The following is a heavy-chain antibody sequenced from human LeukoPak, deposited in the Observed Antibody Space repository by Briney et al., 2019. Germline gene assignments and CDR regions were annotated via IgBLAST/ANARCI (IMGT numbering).Heavy chain of an antibody. Sequence: GGSLRLSCAASGFTFSSYWMSWVRQAPGKGLEWVANIKQAGSEKKYVDSVKGRFTISRDNAKNSLYLQMNSLRAEDTAVYYCAREAVMPVAPVKIGTSDRPLYEYYGLDVWGQGTTVTVSS. CDR1: GFTFSSYW. CDR2: IKQAGSEK. D-gene: IGHD1/OR15-1a*01. CDR3: AREAVMPVAPVKIGTSDRPLYEYYGLDV. J-gene: IGHJ6*02. V-gene: IGHV3-7*01.